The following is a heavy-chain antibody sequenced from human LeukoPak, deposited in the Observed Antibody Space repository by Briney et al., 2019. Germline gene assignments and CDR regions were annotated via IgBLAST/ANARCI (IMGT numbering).Heavy chain of an antibody. CDR3: ARGAMRDGYIRGAFDI. CDR1: GYTFTSYY. CDR2: INPSGGST. V-gene: IGHV1-46*01. D-gene: IGHD5-12*01. Sequence: ASVKVSCTASGYTFTSYYMHWVRQAPGQGLEWMGIINPSGGSTSYAQKFQGRVTMTRDTSTSTVYMELSSLRSEDTAVYYCARGAMRDGYIRGAFDIWGQGTMVTVSS. J-gene: IGHJ3*02.